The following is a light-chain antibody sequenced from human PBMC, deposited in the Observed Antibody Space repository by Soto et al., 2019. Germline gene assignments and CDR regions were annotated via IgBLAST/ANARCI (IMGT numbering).Light chain of an antibody. CDR3: SSFTSSSTI. V-gene: IGLV2-14*01. J-gene: IGLJ2*01. Sequence: QSALTQPASVSGSPGQPITISCTGISSDVGGYNYVSWYQQHPGKAPKLMIYDVSNRPSGVSNRFSGSKSGNTASLTISGLQAEDEADYYCSSFTSSSTIFGGGTKLTVL. CDR2: DVS. CDR1: SSDVGGYNY.